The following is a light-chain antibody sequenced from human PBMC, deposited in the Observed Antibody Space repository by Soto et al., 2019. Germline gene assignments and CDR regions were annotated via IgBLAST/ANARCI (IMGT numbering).Light chain of an antibody. V-gene: IGKV3-11*01. CDR2: DAS. J-gene: IGKJ4*01. CDR3: QQRYRWPPIT. CDR1: QTVYTY. Sequence: EIVLTQSPATLSLSPGERATLSCRASQTVYTYLAWYQQKPGQAPRLLIYDASNRATGVPARFSGSGSGTDFTLTISSLEPEDFAVYYCQQRYRWPPITFGGGTKVET.